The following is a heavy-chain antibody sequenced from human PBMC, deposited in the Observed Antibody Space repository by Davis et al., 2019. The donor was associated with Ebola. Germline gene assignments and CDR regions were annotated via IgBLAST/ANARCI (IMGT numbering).Heavy chain of an antibody. CDR3: ARDESTVTTSWFDP. CDR2: IKQGGSEK. D-gene: IGHD4-11*01. V-gene: IGHV3-7*01. Sequence: GGSLRLSCAASGFTFSSYWMSWVRQAPGKGLEWVANIKQGGSEKYYVDSVKGRFTISRDNAKNSLYLQMNSLRAEDTAVYYCARDESTVTTSWFDPWGQGTLVTVSS. J-gene: IGHJ5*02. CDR1: GFTFSSYW.